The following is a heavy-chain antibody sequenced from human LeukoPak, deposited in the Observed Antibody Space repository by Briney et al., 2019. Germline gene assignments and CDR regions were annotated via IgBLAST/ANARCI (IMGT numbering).Heavy chain of an antibody. J-gene: IGHJ4*02. D-gene: IGHD4-11*01. V-gene: IGHV3-7*01. CDR1: GFGFSNYW. CDR2: MNEDGSEK. CDR3: ARDRGYSNFDY. Sequence: GGSLRLSCAASGFGFSNYWMSWVRQAPGKGLEWVANMNEDGSEKNYVDSVKGRFAISRDNAQDSLYLQMNSLRAEDTAVYYCARDRGYSNFDYWGQGTLLTVSS.